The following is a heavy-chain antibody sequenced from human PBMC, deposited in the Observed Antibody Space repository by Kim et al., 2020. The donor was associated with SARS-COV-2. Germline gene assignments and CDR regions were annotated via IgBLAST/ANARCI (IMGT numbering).Heavy chain of an antibody. CDR1: GYTFTSYA. J-gene: IGHJ2*01. CDR3: ARASGRRSSGWHEYFDL. Sequence: ASVKVSCKASGYTFTSYAMHWVRQAPGQRLEWMGWINAGNGNTKYSQKFQGRVTITRDTSASTAYMELSSLRSEDTAVYYCARASGRRSSGWHEYFDLWGRGTLVTVSS. V-gene: IGHV1-3*01. D-gene: IGHD6-19*01. CDR2: INAGNGNT.